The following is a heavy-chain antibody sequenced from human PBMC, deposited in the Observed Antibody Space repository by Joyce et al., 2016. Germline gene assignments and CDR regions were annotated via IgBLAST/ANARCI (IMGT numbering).Heavy chain of an antibody. CDR3: ARVSPLLVLGHWHFDL. V-gene: IGHV3-48*03. Sequence: EVQLVESEGGLVQPGGSMGLSCVASGFTFGGYELNWVRQAPGKGLEWISFISSSGRTIHYADSVKGRFTISRDNANSSLYLQMNSLRVEDTAVYYCARVSPLLVLGHWHFDLWCRGTRVIVSS. D-gene: IGHD2-15*01. CDR1: GFTFGGYE. CDR2: ISSSGRTI. J-gene: IGHJ2*01.